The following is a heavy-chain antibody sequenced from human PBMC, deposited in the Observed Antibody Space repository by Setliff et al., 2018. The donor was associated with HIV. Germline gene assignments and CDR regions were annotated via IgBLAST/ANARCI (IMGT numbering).Heavy chain of an antibody. D-gene: IGHD3-16*01. V-gene: IGHV1-18*01. CDR3: AKGVKWLDP. CDR2: INVYNGDT. Sequence: ASVKVSCKASDYPFSNFGISWVRQAPGQGLEWMAWINVYNGDTNFAQKFQGLFTLSRDNSNNMMHLQMNGLRPEDTAVYYCAKGVKWLDPWGQGTLVTVSS. J-gene: IGHJ5*02. CDR1: DYPFSNFG.